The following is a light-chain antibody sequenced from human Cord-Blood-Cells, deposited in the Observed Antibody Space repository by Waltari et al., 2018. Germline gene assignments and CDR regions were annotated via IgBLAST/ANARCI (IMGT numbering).Light chain of an antibody. V-gene: IGLV2-14*01. J-gene: IGLJ1*01. CDR2: EVS. Sequence: QSALTQPASVSGSPGQSIPISCTGTSSDVGGYNLVSWYQQHPGKAPKLMIYEVSNRPSGVSNRFSGSKSGNTASLTISGLQAEDEADYYCSSYTSSSTPFVFGTGTKVTVL. CDR3: SSYTSSSTPFV. CDR1: SSDVGGYNL.